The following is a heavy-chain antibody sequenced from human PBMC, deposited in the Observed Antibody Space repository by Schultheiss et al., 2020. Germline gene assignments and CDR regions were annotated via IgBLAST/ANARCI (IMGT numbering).Heavy chain of an antibody. D-gene: IGHD2-15*01. CDR2: ISYDGSNK. Sequence: GGSLRLSCAASGFTFSSYGMHWVRQAPGKGLEWVAVISYDGSNKYYADSVKGRFTISRDNSKNTLYLQMNSLRAEDTAVYYCAKEGRYCSGGSCYFDYWGKGTL. V-gene: IGHV3-30*18. J-gene: IGHJ4*02. CDR3: AKEGRYCSGGSCYFDY. CDR1: GFTFSSYG.